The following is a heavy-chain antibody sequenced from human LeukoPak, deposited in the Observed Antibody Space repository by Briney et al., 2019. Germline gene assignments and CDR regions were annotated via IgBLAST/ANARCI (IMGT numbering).Heavy chain of an antibody. D-gene: IGHD3-10*01. Sequence: PGGSLRLSCAAPGFSVSSNYMSWVRQAPGKGLEWVSVIYSGGSGSNTYYADSVKGRFTISRDNSKNTLYLQMSSLRAEDTAVYYCARVTMIRGFDYWGQGTLVTVSS. CDR3: ARVTMIRGFDY. V-gene: IGHV3-53*01. J-gene: IGHJ4*02. CDR2: IYSGGSGSNT. CDR1: GFSVSSNY.